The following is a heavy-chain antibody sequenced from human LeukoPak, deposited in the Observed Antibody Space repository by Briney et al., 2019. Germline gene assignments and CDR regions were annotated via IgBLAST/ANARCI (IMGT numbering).Heavy chain of an antibody. V-gene: IGHV4-39*01. CDR2: IHYSGST. D-gene: IGHD1-26*01. CDR3: ARHLPCILGACTFDY. CDR1: GGSISSYY. Sequence: SETLSLTCTVSGGSISSYYWSWIRQPPGKGLEWIGSIHYSGSTNYNPSLKSRITISVDTSKNQFSLKLNSVTAADTAVYYCARHLPCILGACTFDYWGQGTLVTVSS. J-gene: IGHJ4*02.